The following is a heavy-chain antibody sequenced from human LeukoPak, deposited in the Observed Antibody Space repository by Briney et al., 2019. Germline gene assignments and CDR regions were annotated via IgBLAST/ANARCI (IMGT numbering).Heavy chain of an antibody. J-gene: IGHJ6*02. D-gene: IGHD2-15*01. CDR3: ARGYCSGGSCQTYYYYGMDV. V-gene: IGHV1-8*01. CDR1: GYTFTSYD. CDR2: MNPNSGNT. Sequence: GASVKVSCKASGYTFTSYDINWVRQATGQGLEWMGWMNPNSGNTGYAQKFQGRVTMTRNTSISTAYMELSSLRSEDTAVYYCARGYCSGGSCQTYYYYGMDVWGQGTTVTVSS.